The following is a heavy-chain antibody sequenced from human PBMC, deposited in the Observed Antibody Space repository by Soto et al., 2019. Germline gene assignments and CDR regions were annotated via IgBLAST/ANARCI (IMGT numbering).Heavy chain of an antibody. Sequence: QITLKESGPPLVKPTQTLTLTCTFSGFSLSARGMGVGWIRQPPGKALEWLALLYWDDDKHYRPSLKSRLTITKDTSKNQVVFTMTNMDPVDTATDYCAHRRGSGDFDYWGQGTLVTVSS. D-gene: IGHD6-19*01. J-gene: IGHJ4*02. V-gene: IGHV2-5*02. CDR3: AHRRGSGDFDY. CDR2: LYWDDDK. CDR1: GFSLSARGMG.